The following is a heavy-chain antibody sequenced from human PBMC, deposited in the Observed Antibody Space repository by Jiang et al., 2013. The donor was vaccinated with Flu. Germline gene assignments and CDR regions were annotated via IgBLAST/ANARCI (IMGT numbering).Heavy chain of an antibody. CDR3: AREDIVVVVAANRNAFDI. CDR2: TYYRSKWYN. V-gene: IGHV6-1*01. CDR1: GDSVSSNSAA. J-gene: IGHJ3*02. D-gene: IGHD2-15*01. Sequence: SQTLSLTCAISGDSVSSNSAAWNWIRQSPSRGLEWLGRTYYRSKWYNDYAVSVKSRITINPDTSKNQFSLQLNSVTPEDTAVYYCAREDIVVVVAANRNAFDIWGQGTMVTGLF.